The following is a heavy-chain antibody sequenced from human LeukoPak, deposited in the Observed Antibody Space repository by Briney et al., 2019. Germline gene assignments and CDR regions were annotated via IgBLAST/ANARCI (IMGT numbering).Heavy chain of an antibody. CDR2: ISSSSSYI. D-gene: IGHD6-19*01. CDR1: GFTFSSYS. J-gene: IGHJ3*02. CDR3: ARVKIAVAGPDAFDI. V-gene: IGHV3-21*01. Sequence: GGSLRLSCAASGFTFSSYSMNWVRQAPGKGLEWVSSISSSSSYIYYADSVKGRFTISRDNAKNSLYLQMNSLRAGDTAVYYCARVKIAVAGPDAFDIWGQGTMVTVSS.